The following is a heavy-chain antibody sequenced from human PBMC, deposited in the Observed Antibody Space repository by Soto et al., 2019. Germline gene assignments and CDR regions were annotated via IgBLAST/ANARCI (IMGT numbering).Heavy chain of an antibody. CDR2: IKSKADGGTT. Sequence: GGSLRLSCAASEFTFANAWNSWVRQAPGKGLEWVGRIKSKADGGTTDYAAPVKGRFTISRDESQNTLYLQMNSLKTEDTAVYYCTSLYFGHWGQGTLVTVSS. V-gene: IGHV3-15*01. J-gene: IGHJ4*02. CDR1: EFTFANAW. CDR3: TSLYFGH.